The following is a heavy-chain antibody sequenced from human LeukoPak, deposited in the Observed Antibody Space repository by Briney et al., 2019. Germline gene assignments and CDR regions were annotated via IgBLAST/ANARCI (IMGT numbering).Heavy chain of an antibody. J-gene: IGHJ6*02. CDR1: GGSISRYY. V-gene: IGHV4-59*08. Sequence: NPSETLSLTCTVSGGSISRYYWRWIRQPPGKGLEWLGYIYYTGSTNYNPSLKSRVTISVDTSKNQFSLKLSSVTAADTAVYYCARHMDSSGYYYGMDVWGQGITVTVSS. D-gene: IGHD6-6*01. CDR3: ARHMDSSGYYYGMDV. CDR2: IYYTGST.